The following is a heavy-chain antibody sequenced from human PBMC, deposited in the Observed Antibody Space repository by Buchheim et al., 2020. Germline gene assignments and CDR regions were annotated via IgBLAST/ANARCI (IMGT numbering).Heavy chain of an antibody. CDR2: IWYDGSNK. V-gene: IGHV3-33*01. Sequence: QVQLVESGGGVVQPGRSLRLSCAASGFTFSSYGMHWVRQAPGKGLEWVAVIWYDGSNKYYADSVKGRFTISRDNSKNTLYLQMNNLRAEDTAVYYCARDQELWGYGFYYYYYGMDVWGQRTT. CDR1: GFTFSSYG. CDR3: ARDQELWGYGFYYYYYGMDV. J-gene: IGHJ6*02. D-gene: IGHD5-18*01.